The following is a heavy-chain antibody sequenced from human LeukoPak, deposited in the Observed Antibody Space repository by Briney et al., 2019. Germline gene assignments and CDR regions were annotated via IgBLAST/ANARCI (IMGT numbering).Heavy chain of an antibody. D-gene: IGHD6-19*01. V-gene: IGHV3-53*01. CDR2: IYSGGST. J-gene: IGHJ4*02. CDR1: GFTVSSNY. CDR3: ARDREQWLPDY. Sequence: GGSLRLSCAASGFTVSSNYMSWVRQAPGKGLEWVSVIYSGGSTYYADSVKGRFTISRDNSKNTLYLQMNSLRAEDTAVYYCARDREQWLPDYWGQGTLVTVSS.